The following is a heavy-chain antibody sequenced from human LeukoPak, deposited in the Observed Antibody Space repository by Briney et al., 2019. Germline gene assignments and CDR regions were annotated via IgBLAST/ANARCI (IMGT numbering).Heavy chain of an antibody. CDR3: AKELYYYDSSGYSRWFDP. CDR1: GFTFSSYA. V-gene: IGHV3-23*01. D-gene: IGHD3-22*01. J-gene: IGHJ5*02. Sequence: PGGSLRLSCAASGFTFSSYAMSWVRQAPGKGLEWVSAISGSGGSTYYADSVKGRFTISRDNSKNTLYLQMNSLRAEDTAVYYCAKELYYYDSSGYSRWFDPWGQGTLVTVSS. CDR2: ISGSGGST.